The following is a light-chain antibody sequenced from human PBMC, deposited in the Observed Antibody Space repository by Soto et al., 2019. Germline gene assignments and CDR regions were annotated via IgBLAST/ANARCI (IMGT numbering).Light chain of an antibody. Sequence: DIQMTQSPSTLSASVGDRVTITCRASQSISNWMAWYQQKPGKAPKLLIYEASNLESGVPSRFSGSGSGTDFTLTISNLQPDDFATYYCQHYNSYSATFGQGTKLEIK. CDR2: EAS. CDR1: QSISNW. J-gene: IGKJ2*01. V-gene: IGKV1-5*01. CDR3: QHYNSYSAT.